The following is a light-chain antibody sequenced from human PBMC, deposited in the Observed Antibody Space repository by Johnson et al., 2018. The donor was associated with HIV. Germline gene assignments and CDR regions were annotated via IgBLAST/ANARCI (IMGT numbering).Light chain of an antibody. CDR3: GTWDSSLSAEV. CDR2: ENN. J-gene: IGLJ1*01. CDR1: SSNIGNNY. V-gene: IGLV1-51*02. Sequence: QSVLTQPPSVSAAPGQKVTISCSGSSSNIGNNYVSWYQQLPGTAPKLLIYENNKRPSGIPDRFSGSKSGTSATLGITGLQTGDEADYYCGTWDSSLSAEVFGPGTKFTVL.